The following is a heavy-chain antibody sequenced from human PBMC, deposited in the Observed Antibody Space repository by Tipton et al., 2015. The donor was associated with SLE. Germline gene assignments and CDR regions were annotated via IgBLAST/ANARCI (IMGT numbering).Heavy chain of an antibody. Sequence: TLSLTCTVSNGSISGHYWSWIRQSPGKGLEWIGYIYYSGTTKYNPSLKSRVTISLDSSKSQFSLRLSSVTAADTAIYYCVRDSSGMGYYWFDPWGQGTLVTVSS. CDR1: NGSISGHY. J-gene: IGHJ5*02. D-gene: IGHD3-22*01. CDR2: IYYSGTT. V-gene: IGHV4-59*11. CDR3: VRDSSGMGYYWFDP.